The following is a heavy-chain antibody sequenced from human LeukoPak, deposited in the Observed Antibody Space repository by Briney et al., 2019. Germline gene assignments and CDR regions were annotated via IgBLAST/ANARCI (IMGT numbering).Heavy chain of an antibody. J-gene: IGHJ4*02. CDR3: AIIPRAAAGPSARSPFHY. V-gene: IGHV3-7*01. D-gene: IGHD6-13*01. CDR1: GFTFSSYW. Sequence: GGSLRLSCEVSGFTFSSYWMNWVRQAPGKGLEWVANIKQDESDKYYVDSVKGRFTISRDNAKNSLYLQMNSLRAEDTAVYYCAIIPRAAAGPSARSPFHYWGQGTLVTVSS. CDR2: IKQDESDK.